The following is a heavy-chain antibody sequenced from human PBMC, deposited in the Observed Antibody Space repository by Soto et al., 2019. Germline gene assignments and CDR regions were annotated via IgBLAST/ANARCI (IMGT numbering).Heavy chain of an antibody. J-gene: IGHJ4*02. CDR2: IWYDGSIK. D-gene: IGHD5-12*01. Sequence: QVQLVESGGGVVQPGRSLRLSCVASGFAFSTYGIHWVRQAPGKGLEWVAVIWYDGSIKYYADSVKGRFTISRDNSKNKLYLQMNSLRADDAAVYYCARASGPFDYWGQGTQVTVSS. CDR1: GFAFSTYG. V-gene: IGHV3-33*01. CDR3: ARASGPFDY.